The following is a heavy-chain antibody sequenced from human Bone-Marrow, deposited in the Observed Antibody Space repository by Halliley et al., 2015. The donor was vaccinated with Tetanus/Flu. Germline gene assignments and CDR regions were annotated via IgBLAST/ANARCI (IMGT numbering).Heavy chain of an antibody. J-gene: IGHJ5*02. CDR1: GFVFSSCW. Sequence: SLRLSCAASGFVFSSCWMHWVRQTPEKGLVWVSRINGDGSGANYADSVKGRFAISRDNAKNTLYLQMRSLRAEDTALYYCARGGNTEGAHNYFDPWGQGTLVTVSS. CDR2: INGDGSGA. V-gene: IGHV3-74*01. D-gene: IGHD1-26*01. CDR3: ARGGNTEGAHNYFDP.